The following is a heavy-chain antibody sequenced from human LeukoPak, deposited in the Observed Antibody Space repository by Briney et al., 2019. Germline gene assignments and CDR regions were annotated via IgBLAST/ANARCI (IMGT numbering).Heavy chain of an antibody. J-gene: IGHJ4*02. Sequence: SETLSLTCAVYGGSFSGYYWSWIRQPPGKGLEWIGEINHSGSTNYNPSLKSRVTISVDTSKNQFSLKLSSVTAADTAVYYCVYYYGSGSSWGQGTLVTVSS. D-gene: IGHD3-10*01. CDR2: INHSGST. CDR1: GGSFSGYY. CDR3: VYYYGSGSS. V-gene: IGHV4-34*01.